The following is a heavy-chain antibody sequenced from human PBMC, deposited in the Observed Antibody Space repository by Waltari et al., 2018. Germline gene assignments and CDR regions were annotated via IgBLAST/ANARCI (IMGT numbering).Heavy chain of an antibody. D-gene: IGHD3-9*01. Sequence: QVQLVQSGAEVKKPGSSVKVSCKASGGTFSSYAISWVRQAPGQGLEWMGWIMPNLGTGNYAQKVQGRVRSTTDESTSTAYMELSSLRSEDTAVYYCARSVGYFDWLGDYYYMDVWGKGTTVTVSS. CDR1: GGTFSSYA. CDR3: ARSVGYFDWLGDYYYMDV. V-gene: IGHV1-69*05. J-gene: IGHJ6*03. CDR2: IMPNLGTG.